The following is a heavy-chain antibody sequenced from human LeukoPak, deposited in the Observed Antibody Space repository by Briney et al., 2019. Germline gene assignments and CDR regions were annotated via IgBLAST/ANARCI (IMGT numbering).Heavy chain of an antibody. CDR2: ISSSSSYI. J-gene: IGHJ4*02. D-gene: IGHD4-17*01. CDR1: GFTFSSYS. V-gene: IGHV3-21*01. Sequence: GGSLRLSCAASGFTFSSYSMNWVRQAPGKGLEWVSSISSSSSYIYYADSVKGRFTTSRDNAKNSLYLQMNSLRAEDTAVYYCARDLVYGDYTGDYWGQGTLVTVSS. CDR3: ARDLVYGDYTGDY.